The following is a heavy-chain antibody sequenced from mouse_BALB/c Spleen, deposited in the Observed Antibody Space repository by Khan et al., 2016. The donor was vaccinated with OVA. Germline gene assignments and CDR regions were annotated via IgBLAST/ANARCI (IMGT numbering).Heavy chain of an antibody. D-gene: IGHD2-1*01. V-gene: IGHV2-6-7*01. CDR3: ARDYYGNYREAMDY. CDR2: IWGDGST. Sequence: QMQLEESGPGLVAPSQSLSITCTVSGFSLTGYGVNWVRQPPGKGLEWLGMIWGDGSTDYNSALKSRLSITKDNSKSQVFLKMNSLQTDDTARDYCARDYYGNYREAMDYWGQGTSVTVSS. CDR1: GFSLTGYG. J-gene: IGHJ4*01.